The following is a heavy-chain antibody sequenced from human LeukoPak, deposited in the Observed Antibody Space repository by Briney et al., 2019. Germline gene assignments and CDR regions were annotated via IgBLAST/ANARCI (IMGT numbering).Heavy chain of an antibody. J-gene: IGHJ4*02. CDR3: ARHGRTIFGVSDY. V-gene: IGHV5-51*01. D-gene: IGHD3-3*01. CDR1: GYSFTSYW. CDR2: IYPGDSDT. Sequence: GESLKISCQGSGYSFTSYWIAWVRQMPEKGLEWMGIIYPGDSDTRYSPSFQGQVTISADKSISTAYLQWSSLKASDTAMYYCARHGRTIFGVSDYWGQGTLVTVSS.